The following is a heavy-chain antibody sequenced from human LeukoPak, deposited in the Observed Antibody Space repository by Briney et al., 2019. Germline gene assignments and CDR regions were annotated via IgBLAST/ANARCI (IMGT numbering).Heavy chain of an antibody. J-gene: IGHJ6*03. V-gene: IGHV4-59*01. Sequence: SETLSLTCTVSGGSISSYYWSWIRQPPGKGLEWIGYIYYSGSTNYNPSLKSRVTISVDTSKNQFSLKLSSVTAADTAVYYCARVAVTSYDILTGYYNYYYYMDVWGKGTTVTISS. D-gene: IGHD3-9*01. CDR1: GGSISSYY. CDR2: IYYSGST. CDR3: ARVAVTSYDILTGYYNYYYYMDV.